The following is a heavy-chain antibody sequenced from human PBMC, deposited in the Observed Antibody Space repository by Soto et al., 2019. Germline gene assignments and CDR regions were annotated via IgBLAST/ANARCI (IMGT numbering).Heavy chain of an antibody. CDR1: GFTFSSYS. D-gene: IGHD3-10*02. V-gene: IGHV3-48*02. Sequence: PGGSLRLSCAASGFTFSSYSMNWVRQAPGKGLEWVSYISSSSSTIYYADSVKGRFTISRDNAKNSLYLQMNSLRDEDTAVYYCARGAARSMYYYYYYGMDVWGQGTTVTVSS. J-gene: IGHJ6*02. CDR2: ISSSSSTI. CDR3: ARGAARSMYYYYYYGMDV.